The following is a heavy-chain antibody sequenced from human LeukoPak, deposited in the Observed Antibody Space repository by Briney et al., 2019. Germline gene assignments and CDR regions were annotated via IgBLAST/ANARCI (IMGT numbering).Heavy chain of an antibody. CDR2: ISSSSTYI. D-gene: IGHD3-22*01. V-gene: IGHV3-21*03. Sequence: PGGSLTLSCAASGFRFSTYSMNWVRQAPGKGLEWVSSISSSSTYIYYTDSVKGRFNISRDNAKNSLFLQMNSLRAEDTAVYYCARDRSYTKEYYYDSSGIDAFDIWGEGTMVTVSS. CDR3: ARDRSYTKEYYYDSSGIDAFDI. CDR1: GFRFSTYS. J-gene: IGHJ3*02.